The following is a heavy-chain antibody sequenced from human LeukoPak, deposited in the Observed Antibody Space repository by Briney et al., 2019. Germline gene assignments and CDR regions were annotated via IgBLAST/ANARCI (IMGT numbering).Heavy chain of an antibody. CDR2: IYPGDSDT. V-gene: IGHV5-51*03. Sequence: GESLKISCKGSGYSFTSYWIGWVRQMPGKGLEWIGIIYPGDSDTRYSPSFQGQVTISADKSISTAYLQWSSLKASDTAMYYCARTYIAARPGAYYYMAVWGKGTTVTVSS. J-gene: IGHJ6*03. CDR3: ARTYIAARPGAYYYMAV. D-gene: IGHD6-6*01. CDR1: GYSFTSYW.